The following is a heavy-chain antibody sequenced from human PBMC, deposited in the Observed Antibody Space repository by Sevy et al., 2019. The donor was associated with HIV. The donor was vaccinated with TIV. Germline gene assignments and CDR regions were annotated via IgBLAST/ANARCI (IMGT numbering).Heavy chain of an antibody. Sequence: GGSLRLSCAASGFTFSSYSMNWVRQAPGKGLEWVSSISSSSSYIYYADSVKGRFTISRDNAKNSLYLQMNSLRAEDTAVYYCARERLGFDYDFWSGSLFDPWGQETLVTVSS. V-gene: IGHV3-21*01. D-gene: IGHD3-3*01. CDR2: ISSSSSYI. J-gene: IGHJ5*02. CDR1: GFTFSSYS. CDR3: ARERLGFDYDFWSGSLFDP.